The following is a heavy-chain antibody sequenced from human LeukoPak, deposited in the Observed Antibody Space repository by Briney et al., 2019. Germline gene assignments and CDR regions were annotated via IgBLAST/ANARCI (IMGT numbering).Heavy chain of an antibody. CDR1: GFTFSSYG. CDR2: ISGSGGST. V-gene: IGHV3-23*01. D-gene: IGHD2-15*01. J-gene: IGHJ4*02. Sequence: GGSLRLSCAASGFTFSSYGMSWVRQAPGRGLEWVSAISGSGGSTYYADSVKGRFTISRDNSKNTLYLQMNSLRAEDTAVYYCAKDTPRYCSGGSCYLDYWGQGTLVTVSS. CDR3: AKDTPRYCSGGSCYLDY.